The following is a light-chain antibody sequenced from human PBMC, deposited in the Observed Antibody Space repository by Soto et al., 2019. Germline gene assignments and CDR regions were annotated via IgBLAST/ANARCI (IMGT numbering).Light chain of an antibody. CDR1: QSVSSSY. CDR3: QQYGSSPPYT. V-gene: IGKV3-20*01. CDR2: GAS. J-gene: IGKJ3*01. Sequence: EIVLTQSPGTLSLSPGERATLSCRASQSVSSSYLAWYQQKPGQAPRLLIYGASSRATGIPDRFSGSGSGTDFNLTISRLEPEDFAVYYCQQYGSSPPYTFGPGNKVDIK.